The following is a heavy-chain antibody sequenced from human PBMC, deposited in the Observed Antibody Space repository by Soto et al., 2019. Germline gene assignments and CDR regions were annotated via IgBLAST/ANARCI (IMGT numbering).Heavy chain of an antibody. Sequence: GLEWMGWISAYNGNTNYAQKLQGRVTMTTDTSTSTAYMELRSLRSDDTAVYYCARDESTYGSGSYYPQYNWFDPWGQGTLVTVSS. CDR2: ISAYNGNT. D-gene: IGHD3-10*01. CDR3: ARDESTYGSGSYYPQYNWFDP. V-gene: IGHV1-18*01. J-gene: IGHJ5*02.